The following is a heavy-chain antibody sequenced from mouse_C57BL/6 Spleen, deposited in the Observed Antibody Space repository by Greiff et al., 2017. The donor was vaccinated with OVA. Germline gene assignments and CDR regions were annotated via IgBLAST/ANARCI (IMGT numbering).Heavy chain of an antibody. CDR1: GYTFTNYW. D-gene: IGHD2-4*01. CDR3: ARGDYDGRGYYFDY. J-gene: IGHJ2*01. V-gene: IGHV1-63*01. Sequence: QVQLKQSGAELVRPGTSVKMSCKASGYTFTNYWIGWAKQRPGHGLEWIGDIYPGGGYTNYNEKFKGKATLTADKSSSTAYMQFSSLTSEDSAIYYCARGDYDGRGYYFDYWGQGTTLTVSS. CDR2: IYPGGGYT.